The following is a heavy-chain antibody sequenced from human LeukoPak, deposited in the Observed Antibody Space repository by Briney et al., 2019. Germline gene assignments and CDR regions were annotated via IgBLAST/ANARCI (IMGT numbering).Heavy chain of an antibody. CDR1: GYSFTSYW. CDR2: IYPGDSDT. CDR3: ARHVQWELRTAYYGMDV. J-gene: IGHJ6*02. Sequence: GESLKISCKGSGYSFTSYWIGWVRQMPGKGLEWMGIIYPGDSDTRYSPSFQGQVTISADKSISTAYLQWSSLKASDTAMYYCARHVQWELRTAYYGMDVWGQGTTATVSS. V-gene: IGHV5-51*01. D-gene: IGHD1-26*01.